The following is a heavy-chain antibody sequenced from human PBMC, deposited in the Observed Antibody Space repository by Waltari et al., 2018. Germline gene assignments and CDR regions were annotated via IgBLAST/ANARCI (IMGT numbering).Heavy chain of an antibody. CDR2: IYYSGST. CDR1: GGSISRGDYS. D-gene: IGHD4-4*01. CDR3: ARGKRETTRFDY. Sequence: QVQLQESGPGLVKPSQTLSLTCTVSGGSISRGDYSCSWIRQPPGKGLDWIGYIYYSGSTYYNPSLKSRVTISVDTSKNQFSLKLSSVTAADTAVYYCARGKRETTRFDYWGQGTLVTVSS. J-gene: IGHJ4*02. V-gene: IGHV4-30-4*08.